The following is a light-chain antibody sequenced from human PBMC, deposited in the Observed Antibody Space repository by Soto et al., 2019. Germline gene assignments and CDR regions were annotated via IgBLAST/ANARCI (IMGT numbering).Light chain of an antibody. CDR3: QQRSNWPST. CDR2: DAS. Sequence: TVFTHSPATLSSSPGNRATLSCRASQGVSGYLAWYQQKPGQAPRLLIYDASNRATGIPARFSGSGSGTDFTLTITSLEPEDFAVYYCQQRSNWPSTFGGGTKV. V-gene: IGKV3-11*01. J-gene: IGKJ4*01. CDR1: QGVSGY.